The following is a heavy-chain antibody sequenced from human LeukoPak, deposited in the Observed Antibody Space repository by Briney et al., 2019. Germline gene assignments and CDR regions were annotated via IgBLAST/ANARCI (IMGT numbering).Heavy chain of an antibody. J-gene: IGHJ4*02. V-gene: IGHV4-34*01. CDR2: INHSGST. Sequence: PSETLSLTCAVYGGSFSGYYWSWIRQPPGKGLEWIGEINHSGSTNHNPSLKSRVTISVDTSKNQFSLKLSSVTAADTAVYYCAIYYGSGSYVDYWGQGTLVTVSS. CDR3: AIYYGSGSYVDY. CDR1: GGSFSGYY. D-gene: IGHD3-10*01.